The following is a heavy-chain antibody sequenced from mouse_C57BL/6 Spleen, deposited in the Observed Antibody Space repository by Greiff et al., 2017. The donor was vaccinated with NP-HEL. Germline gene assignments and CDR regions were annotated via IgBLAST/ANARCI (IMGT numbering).Heavy chain of an antibody. CDR1: GYTFTSYW. V-gene: IGHV1-50*01. CDR3: ARRDYDGAMDY. CDR2: IDPSDSYT. D-gene: IGHD2-4*01. Sequence: QVQLQQPGAELVKPGASVKLSCKASGYTFTSYWMQWVKQRPGQGLEWIGEIDPSDSYTNYNQKFKSKATLTVDTSSSTAYMQLSSLTSEDSAVYYCARRDYDGAMDYWGQGTSVTVSS. J-gene: IGHJ4*01.